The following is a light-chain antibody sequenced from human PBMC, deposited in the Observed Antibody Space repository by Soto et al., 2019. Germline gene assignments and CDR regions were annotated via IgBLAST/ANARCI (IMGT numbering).Light chain of an antibody. Sequence: QSVLTQPPSLSAAPGQKVTISCSGSSSNIGNNFVSWYQQLPGTAPKLLIYHNNKRPSGIPDRFSGSKSGTSATLGITGLQTGDEADYYCGTWDDSLNGFYVFGTGTKVTVL. CDR1: SSNIGNNF. V-gene: IGLV1-51*01. J-gene: IGLJ1*01. CDR3: GTWDDSLNGFYV. CDR2: HNN.